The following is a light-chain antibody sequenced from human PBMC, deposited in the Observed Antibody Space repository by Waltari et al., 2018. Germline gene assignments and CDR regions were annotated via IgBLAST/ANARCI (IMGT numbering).Light chain of an antibody. V-gene: IGKV3-11*01. CDR2: DAS. J-gene: IGKJ1*01. CDR1: QTVRHY. Sequence: PPSTAHQTVRHYYASYQQTPGQARRLLIYDASNGAPGIAARFGGSGSGTDFSLTISSQEPEDVAVYCWRQRSRCPWTFGQGTKVAIK. CDR3: RQRSRCPWT.